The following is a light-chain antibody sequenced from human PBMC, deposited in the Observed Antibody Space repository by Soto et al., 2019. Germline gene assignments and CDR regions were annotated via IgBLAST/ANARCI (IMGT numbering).Light chain of an antibody. V-gene: IGKV1-39*01. CDR3: QQSYRTSVT. CDR2: AAS. CDR1: QSISSY. Sequence: DIQMTQSPSSLSASVRDRVTITCRASQSISSYLNCYQQKPGKAPKLLIFAASSLQSGVPSRFSGSESGTDFTLTISRLQPEDFATYYCQQSYRTSVTFGGGTKVDIK. J-gene: IGKJ4*01.